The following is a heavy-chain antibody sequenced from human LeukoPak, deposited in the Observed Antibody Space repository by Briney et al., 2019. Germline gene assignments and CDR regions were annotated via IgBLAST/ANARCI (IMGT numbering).Heavy chain of an antibody. CDR2: IRYDGSNK. J-gene: IGHJ3*02. V-gene: IGHV3-30*02. CDR1: GFTFSSYG. Sequence: PGGSLRLSCAASGFTFSSYGMHWVRQAPGKGLEWVAFIRYDGSNKYYADSVKGRFTISRDNSKNTPYLQMNSLRAEDTAVYYCAKVPISYCRSTSCLDAFDIWGQGTMVTVSS. CDR3: AKVPISYCRSTSCLDAFDI. D-gene: IGHD2-2*01.